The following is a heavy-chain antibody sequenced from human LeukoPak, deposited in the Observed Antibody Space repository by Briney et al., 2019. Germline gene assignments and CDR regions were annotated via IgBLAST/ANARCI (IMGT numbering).Heavy chain of an antibody. D-gene: IGHD5-12*01. CDR2: INPSGGST. Sequence: ASVNVSCKASGYTFTSYYMHWVRQAPGQGLEWMGIINPSGGSTSYAQKFQGRVTMTRDTSTSTVYMELSSLRSEDTAVYHCARDPVGTSWFDPWGQGTLVTVSS. CDR1: GYTFTSYY. J-gene: IGHJ5*02. V-gene: IGHV1-46*01. CDR3: ARDPVGTSWFDP.